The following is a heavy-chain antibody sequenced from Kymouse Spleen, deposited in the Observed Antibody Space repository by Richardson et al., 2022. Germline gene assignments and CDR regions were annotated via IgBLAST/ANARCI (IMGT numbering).Heavy chain of an antibody. D-gene: IGHD1-20*01,IGHD1-7*01. Sequence: QVQLQQWGAGLLKPSETLSLTCAVYGGSFSGYYWSWIRQPPGKGLEWIGEINHSGSTNYNPSLKSRVTISVDTSKNQFSLKLSSVTAADTAVYYCARSLTGTFDYWGQGTLVTVSS. V-gene: IGHV4-34*01. CDR2: INHSGST. CDR3: ARSLTGTFDY. J-gene: IGHJ4*02. CDR1: GGSFSGYY.